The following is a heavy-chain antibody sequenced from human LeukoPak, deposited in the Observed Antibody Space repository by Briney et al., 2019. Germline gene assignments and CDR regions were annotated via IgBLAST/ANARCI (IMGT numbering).Heavy chain of an antibody. Sequence: PGGSLRLSCAASGFTFSDYYMSWLRQAPGKGLEWVSYISSSGSTIYYADSVKGRFTISRDNSKNTLYLQMNSLRAEDTAVYYCARDGNYYDSSGYEPFDYWGQGTLVTVSS. CDR3: ARDGNYYDSSGYEPFDY. V-gene: IGHV3-11*04. D-gene: IGHD3-22*01. CDR2: ISSSGSTI. CDR1: GFTFSDYY. J-gene: IGHJ4*02.